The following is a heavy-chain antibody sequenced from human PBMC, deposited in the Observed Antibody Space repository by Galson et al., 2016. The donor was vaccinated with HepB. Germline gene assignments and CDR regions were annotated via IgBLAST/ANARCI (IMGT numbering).Heavy chain of an antibody. CDR2: IDPSASNI. V-gene: IGHV5-10-1*01. Sequence: QSGAEVKKPGESLRISCEGSGYRFTSYWINWVRQMPGKGLEWMGRIDPSASNIRYSPSFQGHVIISADKSISTAYLQWSSLKASDTAKYYCARQSTGWHGGGYFDFWGQETLVTVSS. J-gene: IGHJ4*02. CDR3: ARQSTGWHGGGYFDF. D-gene: IGHD6-19*01. CDR1: GYRFTSYW.